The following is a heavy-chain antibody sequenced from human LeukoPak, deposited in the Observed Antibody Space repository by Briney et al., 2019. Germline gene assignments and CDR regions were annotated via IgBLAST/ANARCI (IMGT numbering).Heavy chain of an antibody. V-gene: IGHV1-2*02. D-gene: IGHD3-9*01. CDR3: ARGWGPTGLDY. J-gene: IGHJ4*02. Sequence: GASVKVSCKASGYTFTGYNMHWVRQAPGQGLEWMGWINPNSGGTNYAQKFQGRVTMTRDTSISTAYMDLTSLKSDDTAVYYCARGWGPTGLDYWGQGTLVTVS. CDR2: INPNSGGT. CDR1: GYTFTGYN.